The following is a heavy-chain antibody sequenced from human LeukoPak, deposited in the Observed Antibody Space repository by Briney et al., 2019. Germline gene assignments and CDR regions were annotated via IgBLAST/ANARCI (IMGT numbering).Heavy chain of an antibody. CDR1: GYTFTSYD. Sequence: ASVKVSCKASGYTFTSYDINWVRQATGPGLEWMGWMNPNSGNTGYAQKFQGRVTITRNTSISTAYMELSSLRSEDTAVYYCARGPRYEDFDYWGQGTLVTVSS. CDR3: ARGPRYEDFDY. J-gene: IGHJ4*02. V-gene: IGHV1-8*03. CDR2: MNPNSGNT. D-gene: IGHD3-3*01.